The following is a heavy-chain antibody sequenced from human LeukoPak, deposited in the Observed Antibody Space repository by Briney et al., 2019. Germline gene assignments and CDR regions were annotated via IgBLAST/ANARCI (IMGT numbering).Heavy chain of an antibody. D-gene: IGHD2-2*01. J-gene: IGHJ4*02. CDR2: IYYSGST. V-gene: IGHV4-39*07. CDR3: AGGVVPAACFDY. Sequence: SETLSLTCAVSGGSISSSSYYWGWIRQPPGKGLEWIGSIYYSGSTYYNPSLKSRVTISVDTSKNQFSLKLSSVTAADTAVYYCAGGVVPAACFDYWGQGTLVTVSS. CDR1: GGSISSSSYY.